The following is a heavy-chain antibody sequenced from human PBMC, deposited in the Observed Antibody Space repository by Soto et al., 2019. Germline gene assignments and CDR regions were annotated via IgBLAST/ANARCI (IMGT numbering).Heavy chain of an antibody. Sequence: GGSLRLSCAASGFTFSSYAMSWVRQAPGKGLEWVSAISGSGGSTYYADSVKGRFTISRDNSKNTLYLQMNSLRAEDTAVYYCAKGPSSIWSGFIPPSFFAWGQGTLVTVSS. CDR1: GFTFSSYA. CDR3: AKGPSSIWSGFIPPSFFA. V-gene: IGHV3-23*01. D-gene: IGHD3-3*01. CDR2: ISGSGGST. J-gene: IGHJ5*02.